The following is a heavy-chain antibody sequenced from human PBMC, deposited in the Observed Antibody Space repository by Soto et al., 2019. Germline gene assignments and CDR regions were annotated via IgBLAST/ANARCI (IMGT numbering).Heavy chain of an antibody. CDR1: GYTFTSYG. J-gene: IGHJ6*02. D-gene: IGHD3-16*01. V-gene: IGHV1-18*01. CDR3: ARDRGGDGMDV. CDR2: ISAYNGNT. Sequence: QVQLVQSGAEVKKPGASVKVSCKASGYTFTSYGISWVRQAPGQGLEWMGWISAYNGNTNYVQKLQGRVTMTTDTSRSTAYMELRRLRSDDTAVYYCARDRGGDGMDVWGQGTTVTVSS.